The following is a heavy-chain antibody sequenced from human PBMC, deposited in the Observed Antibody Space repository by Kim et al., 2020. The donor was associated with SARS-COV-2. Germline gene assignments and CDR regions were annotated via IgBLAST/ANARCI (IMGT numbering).Heavy chain of an antibody. V-gene: IGHV3-23*01. CDR1: GFTFSIYA. D-gene: IGHD5-18*01. J-gene: IGHJ4*02. CDR2: IIGNGGST. CDR3: AKYPLYSYGWNDY. Sequence: GGSLRLSCAASGFTFSIYAMSWVRQAPGKGLEWVSGIIGNGGSTYYADSVKGRFTISRDNSKNTLYLQMNSLRAEDTAVYYCAKYPLYSYGWNDYWGQGTLVTVSS.